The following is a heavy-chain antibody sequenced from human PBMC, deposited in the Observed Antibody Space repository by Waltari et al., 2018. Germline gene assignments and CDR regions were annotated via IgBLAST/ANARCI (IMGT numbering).Heavy chain of an antibody. V-gene: IGHV1-2*06. J-gene: IGHJ6*02. D-gene: IGHD2-21*01. CDR3: AAYGGERYYYYGMDV. CDR2: INPNSGGT. Sequence: QVQLVQSGAEVKKPGASVKVSCKASGYTFTGYYMHWVRQAPGQGLEWMGRINPNSGGTNYAQKFQGRVTMTRDTSISTAYMELSRLRSDDTAVYYCAAYGGERYYYYGMDVWGQGTTVTVSS. CDR1: GYTFTGYY.